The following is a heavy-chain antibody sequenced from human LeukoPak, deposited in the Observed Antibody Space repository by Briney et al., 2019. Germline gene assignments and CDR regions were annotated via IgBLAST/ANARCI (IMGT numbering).Heavy chain of an antibody. Sequence: GALRLSCAASGFTFSSYGMHWVRQALGKGLEWVAVIWYDGSNKYYADSVKGRFTISRDNSKNTLYLQMNSLRAEDTAVYYCASETYYGDYFDYWGQGTLVTVSS. J-gene: IGHJ4*02. CDR2: IWYDGSNK. CDR3: ASETYYGDYFDY. CDR1: GFTFSSYG. D-gene: IGHD4-17*01. V-gene: IGHV3-33*01.